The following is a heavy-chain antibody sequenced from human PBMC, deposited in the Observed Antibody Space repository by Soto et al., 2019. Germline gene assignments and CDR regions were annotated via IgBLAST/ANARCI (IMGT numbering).Heavy chain of an antibody. CDR3: ARGHITDYHSSTYFALCGYFDY. V-gene: IGHV4-31*03. Sequence: QVQLRESGPGLVRPSETLSLKCSVAGGSISNGGNYWSWIRHHPGQGLECIGYIYYTGSTYYKPSLKSRVTLSVDTSENQFALKLTSVTAADTAVYYCARGHITDYHSSTYFALCGYFDYWGQGSLVTVAS. CDR1: GGSISNGGNY. D-gene: IGHD3-22*01. CDR2: IYYTGST. J-gene: IGHJ4*02.